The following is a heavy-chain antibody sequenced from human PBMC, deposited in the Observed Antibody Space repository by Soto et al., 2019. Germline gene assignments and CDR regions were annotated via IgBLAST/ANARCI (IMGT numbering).Heavy chain of an antibody. V-gene: IGHV1-69*01. CDR3: ARTDGYNYGPYWDFEL. CDR2: IIPMFGTA. CDR1: GGTFSSDA. D-gene: IGHD5-18*01. Sequence: QVQLVQSGADVKKPGSSVKVSCKASGGTFSSDAISWVRQAPGQGLEWMGGIIPMFGTAHYAQKFQGRVTITADESTSTAYMELSSLRSEDTAGYYCARTDGYNYGPYWDFELWGRGTLVTVSS. J-gene: IGHJ2*01.